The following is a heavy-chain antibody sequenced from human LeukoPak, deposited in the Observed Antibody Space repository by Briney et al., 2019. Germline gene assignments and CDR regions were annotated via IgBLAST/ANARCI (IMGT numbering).Heavy chain of an antibody. J-gene: IGHJ6*02. Sequence: GGSLRLSCAASGFTFSSYAMHWVRQAPGKGLEWVAVISYDGSNKYYADSVKGRFTISRDNSKNTLYLQMNSLRAEDTAVYYCAREVSMVRDYYYYGIDVWGQGTTVTVSS. CDR1: GFTFSSYA. CDR2: ISYDGSNK. V-gene: IGHV3-30*04. CDR3: AREVSMVRDYYYYGIDV. D-gene: IGHD3-10*01.